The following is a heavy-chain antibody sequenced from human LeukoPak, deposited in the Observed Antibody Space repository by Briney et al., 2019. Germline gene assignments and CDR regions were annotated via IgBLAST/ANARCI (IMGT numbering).Heavy chain of an antibody. D-gene: IGHD6-13*01. J-gene: IGHJ6*02. Sequence: SETLSLTCAVYGGSFSCYYWSWIRQPPGKGLEWIGEINHSGSTNYNPSLKSRVTISVDTSKNQFSLKLSSVTAADTAVYYCARERRYSSSRYYYYGMDVWGQGTTVTVSS. CDR2: INHSGST. CDR1: GGSFSCYY. CDR3: ARERRYSSSRYYYYGMDV. V-gene: IGHV4-34*01.